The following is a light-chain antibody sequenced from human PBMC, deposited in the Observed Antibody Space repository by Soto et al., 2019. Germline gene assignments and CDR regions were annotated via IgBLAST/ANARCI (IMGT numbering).Light chain of an antibody. V-gene: IGKV1-27*01. CDR1: HDIDTY. Sequence: DIPMTQSPSSLSASVGDRVTITCRASHDIDTYLAWYQQRPGKAPRLLIYAASTLQSGVPSRFSGSRSGTDFTLTISSLQPEDVATYYCQKYNSAPRITFGPGTKVDI. CDR2: AAS. CDR3: QKYNSAPRIT. J-gene: IGKJ3*01.